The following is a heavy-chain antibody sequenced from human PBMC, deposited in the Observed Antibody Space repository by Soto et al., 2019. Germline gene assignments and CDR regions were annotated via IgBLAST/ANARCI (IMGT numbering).Heavy chain of an antibody. J-gene: IGHJ3*02. Sequence: SETLSLTCTVSGGSISSYYWSWIRQPPGKGLEWIGYIYYSGSTNYNPSLKSRVTISVDTSKNQFSLKLSSVTAADTAVYYCAKGLRISSGYPQSAFDIWCQGTMVT. CDR1: GGSISSYY. CDR2: IYYSGST. V-gene: IGHV4-59*01. CDR3: AKGLRISSGYPQSAFDI. D-gene: IGHD3-3*01.